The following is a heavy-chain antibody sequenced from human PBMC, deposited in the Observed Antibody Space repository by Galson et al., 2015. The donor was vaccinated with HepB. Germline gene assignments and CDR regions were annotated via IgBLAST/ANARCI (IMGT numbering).Heavy chain of an antibody. V-gene: IGHV3-48*04. D-gene: IGHD2/OR15-2a*01. CDR1: EFTFSSYS. CDR2: ITGSSDII. J-gene: IGHJ5*02. CDR3: ARATLGWFDP. Sequence: SLRLSCAASEFTFSSYSMNWVRQAPGKGLEWVSYITGSSDIIYYADSVKGRFTISRDNAKNSLYLQMDSLGAEDTAVYYCARATLGWFDPWGQGTLVIVSS.